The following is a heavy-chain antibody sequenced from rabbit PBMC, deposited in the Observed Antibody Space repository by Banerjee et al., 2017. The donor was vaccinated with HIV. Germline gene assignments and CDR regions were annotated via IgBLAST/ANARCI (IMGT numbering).Heavy chain of an antibody. CDR3: ARDLAGVIGWNFNL. V-gene: IGHV1S45*01. CDR1: GFSFSNGYV. J-gene: IGHJ4*01. CDR2: IDGGDSGST. D-gene: IGHD4-1*01. Sequence: QEQLEESGGDLVKPEGSLTLTCTASGFSFSNGYVMCWVRQAPGKGLEWIACIDGGDSGSTWYASWAKGRFTISKTSSTTVTLQMTSLTAADTATYFCARDLAGVIGWNFNLWGQGTLVTVS.